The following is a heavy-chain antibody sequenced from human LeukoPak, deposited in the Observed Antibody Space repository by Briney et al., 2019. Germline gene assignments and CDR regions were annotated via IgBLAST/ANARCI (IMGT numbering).Heavy chain of an antibody. CDR2: ISSSGSTK. CDR3: AKVTTGYYFDY. D-gene: IGHD1-1*01. CDR1: GFTLSDYY. Sequence: KPGGSLRLSCVASGFTLSDYYMSWIRQAPGKGLEWISFISSSGSTKYYADSVKGRFTISRDNSKNTLYLQMNSLRAEDTAVYYCAKVTTGYYFDYWGQGTLVTVSS. V-gene: IGHV3-11*01. J-gene: IGHJ4*02.